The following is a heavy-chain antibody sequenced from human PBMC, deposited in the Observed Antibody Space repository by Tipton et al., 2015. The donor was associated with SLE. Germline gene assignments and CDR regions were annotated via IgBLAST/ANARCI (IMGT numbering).Heavy chain of an antibody. D-gene: IGHD6-13*01. V-gene: IGHV4-39*07. CDR2: IYYSGST. CDR1: GGSISSSSYY. CDR3: ARIAAGREFDY. Sequence: TLSLTCTVSGGSISSSSYYWGWIRQPPGKGLEWIGSIYYSGSTYYNPSLKSRVTISVDTSKNQFSLKLSSVTAADTAVYYCARIAAGREFDYWGQGTLVTVSS. J-gene: IGHJ4*02.